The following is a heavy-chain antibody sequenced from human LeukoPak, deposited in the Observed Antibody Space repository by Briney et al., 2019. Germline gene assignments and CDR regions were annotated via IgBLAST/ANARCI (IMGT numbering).Heavy chain of an antibody. CDR3: AELGITMIGGV. V-gene: IGHV3-48*03. J-gene: IGHJ6*04. Sequence: GGSLRLSCAASGFTFSSYEMSLVRQAPGKGLGWVSYISSSGSTIYYADSVKGRFTISRDNAKNSLYLQMNSLRAEDTAVYYCAELGITMIGGVWGKGTTVTISS. D-gene: IGHD3-10*02. CDR2: ISSSGSTI. CDR1: GFTFSSYE.